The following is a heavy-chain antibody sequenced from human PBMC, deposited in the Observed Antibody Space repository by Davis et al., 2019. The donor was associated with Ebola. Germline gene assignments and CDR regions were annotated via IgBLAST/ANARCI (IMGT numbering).Heavy chain of an antibody. J-gene: IGHJ6*02. D-gene: IGHD3-10*01. CDR1: GYTFTGYY. CDR2: INPNSGGT. CDR3: ARESFSSGSYYTGYYYYGMDV. V-gene: IGHV1-2*04. Sequence: ASVKVSCKASGYTFTGYYMHWVRQAPGQGLEWMGCINPNSGGTNYAEKFQDWVTVTRDTAISTAYMELSRLRSNDTAVYYCARESFSSGSYYTGYYYYGMDVWGQGTTVTVSS.